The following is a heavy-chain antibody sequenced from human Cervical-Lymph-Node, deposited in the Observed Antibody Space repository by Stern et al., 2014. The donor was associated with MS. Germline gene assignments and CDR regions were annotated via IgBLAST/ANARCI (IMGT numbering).Heavy chain of an antibody. Sequence: QVQLVQSGADVKKPGSSVKVSCKASGGTFNNYAISWVRQAPGQGLEWMGGIIPMFGKPNYAQKFQGRITITADESTSTVYVEVGSLRSDDTAMYYCAKGMRHCDWSDGMDVWGRGTTVTVSS. CDR3: AKGMRHCDWSDGMDV. J-gene: IGHJ6*02. CDR2: IIPMFGKP. V-gene: IGHV1-69*01. CDR1: GGTFNNYA. D-gene: IGHD2-21*02.